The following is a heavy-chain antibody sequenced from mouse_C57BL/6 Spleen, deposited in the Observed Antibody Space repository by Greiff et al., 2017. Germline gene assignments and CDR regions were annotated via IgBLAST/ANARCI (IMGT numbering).Heavy chain of an antibody. CDR3: ARDPDYGG. J-gene: IGHJ1*03. V-gene: IGHV5-4*01. CDR2: ISDGGSYT. D-gene: IGHD2-4*01. Sequence: EVQLQESGGGLVKPGGSLKLSCAASGFTFSSYAMSWVRQTPEKRLEWVATISDGGSYTYYPDNVKGRFTISRDNAKNNLYLQMSHLKSEDTAMYYCARDPDYGGWGTGATVTVSS. CDR1: GFTFSSYA.